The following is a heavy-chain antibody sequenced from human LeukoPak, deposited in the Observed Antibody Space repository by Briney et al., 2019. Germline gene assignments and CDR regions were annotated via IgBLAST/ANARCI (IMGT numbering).Heavy chain of an antibody. D-gene: IGHD5-12*01. CDR1: RFTFSSYW. CDR2: IKQDGSDK. J-gene: IGHJ4*02. Sequence: GGSLRLSCAASRFTFSSYWMSWLRQAPGKGLEWVANIKQDGSDKYYVDSVKGRFTISRDNAKNSRYQQTNSLRAEDTAGYYWAARPPYSGYEDGDYWVEGALVTVSS. CDR3: AARPPYSGYEDGDY. V-gene: IGHV3-7*01.